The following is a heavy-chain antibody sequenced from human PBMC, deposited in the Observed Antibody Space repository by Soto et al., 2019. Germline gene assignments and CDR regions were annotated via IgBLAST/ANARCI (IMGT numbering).Heavy chain of an antibody. Sequence: QVQLVESGGGVVQPGRSLRLSCAASGFTFSSYGMHWVRQATGKGLEWVAVIWYDGSNKYYADSVKGRFTISRDNSKNTLYLQMNSLRAEDTAVYYCARLPVLNGMDVWGQGTTVTVSS. CDR2: IWYDGSNK. V-gene: IGHV3-33*01. J-gene: IGHJ6*02. CDR1: GFTFSSYG. CDR3: ARLPVLNGMDV.